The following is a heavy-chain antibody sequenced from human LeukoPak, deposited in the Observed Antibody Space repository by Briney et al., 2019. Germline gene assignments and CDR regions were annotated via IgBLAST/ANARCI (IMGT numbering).Heavy chain of an antibody. D-gene: IGHD2-2*02. V-gene: IGHV1-2*02. CDR1: GYTFTGYY. CDR3: ARGIRIVVVPAAIRFDY. J-gene: IGHJ4*02. Sequence: GASVKVSCKASGYTFTGYYMHWVRQAPGQGLEWMGWINPNSGGTNYAQKFQGRVTMTRDTSISTAYMELSRLRSDDTAMYYCARGIRIVVVPAAIRFDYWGQGTLVTVSS. CDR2: INPNSGGT.